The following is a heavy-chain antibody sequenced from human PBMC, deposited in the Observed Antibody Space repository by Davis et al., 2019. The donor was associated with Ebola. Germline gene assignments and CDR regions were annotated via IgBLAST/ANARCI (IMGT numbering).Heavy chain of an antibody. Sequence: SVKVSCKASGFTFTSSAVQWVRQARGQRLEWIGWIVVGSGNTNYAQKFQERVTITRDMSTSTAYMELSSLRSEDTAVYYCARAGYSYGYHYGMDVWGQGTTVTVSS. CDR3: ARAGYSYGYHYGMDV. D-gene: IGHD5-18*01. CDR1: GFTFTSSA. V-gene: IGHV1-58*01. J-gene: IGHJ6*02. CDR2: IVVGSGNT.